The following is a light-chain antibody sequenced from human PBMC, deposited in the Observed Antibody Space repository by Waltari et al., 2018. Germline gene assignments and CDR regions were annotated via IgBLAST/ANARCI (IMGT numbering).Light chain of an antibody. J-gene: IGLJ2*01. Sequence: QSALTQPASVSGSPGQSITIPCSGIGTAAGASVYVSWHQHHPDKAPQLIIYDVTNRPSGVSDRFSASKSANTASLTISRLQPEDEGDYFCSSQTLDGLILFGGGTRLTVL. CDR1: GTAAGASVY. CDR3: SSQTLDGLIL. V-gene: IGLV2-14*03. CDR2: DVT.